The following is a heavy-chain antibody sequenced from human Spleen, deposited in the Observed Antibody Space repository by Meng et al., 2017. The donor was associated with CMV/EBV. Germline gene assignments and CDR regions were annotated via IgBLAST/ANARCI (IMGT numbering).Heavy chain of an antibody. V-gene: IGHV4-34*01. CDR2: INHSGST. CDR1: GGAFSGYC. CDR3: ARGTEYSSGWEWNY. J-gene: IGHJ4*02. Sequence: WVGYGGAFSGYCWSWIRQPPGKGLEWIGEINHSGSTKYNPSLKSRVTISEDTSKNQFSLKLSSVTAADTAVYYCARGTEYSSGWEWNYWGQGTLVTVSS. D-gene: IGHD6-19*01.